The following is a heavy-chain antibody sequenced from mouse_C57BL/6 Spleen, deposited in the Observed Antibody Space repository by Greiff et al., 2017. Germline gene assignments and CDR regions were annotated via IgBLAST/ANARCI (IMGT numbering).Heavy chain of an antibody. J-gene: IGHJ3*01. D-gene: IGHD1-1*01. CDR2: ISSGGDYI. Sequence: EVQRVESGEGLVKPGGSLKLSCAASGFTFSSYAMSWVRQTPEKRLEWVAYISSGGDYIYYADTVKGRFTISRDNARNTLYLQMSSLKSEDTAMYYCTRDRSYYYGSSPWFAYWGQGTLVTVSA. CDR1: GFTFSSYA. CDR3: TRDRSYYYGSSPWFAY. V-gene: IGHV5-9-1*02.